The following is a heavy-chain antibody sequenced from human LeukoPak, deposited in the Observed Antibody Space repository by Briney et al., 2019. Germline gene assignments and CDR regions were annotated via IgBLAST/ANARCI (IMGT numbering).Heavy chain of an antibody. CDR1: GFTFSSCA. CDR3: ARHPEPGYCSSTSCHESYFDY. V-gene: IGHV3-23*01. Sequence: GGSLRLSCAASGFTFSSCAMSWVRQAPGKGLEWVSAISGSGGRPYYADSVKGRFTISRDSSKNTLYLQMNSLRAEDTAVYYCARHPEPGYCSSTSCHESYFDYWGQGTLVTVSS. CDR2: ISGSGGRP. D-gene: IGHD2-2*01. J-gene: IGHJ4*02.